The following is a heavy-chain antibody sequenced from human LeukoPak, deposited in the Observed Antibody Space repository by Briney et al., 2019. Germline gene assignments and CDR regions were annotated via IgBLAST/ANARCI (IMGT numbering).Heavy chain of an antibody. CDR3: AKDPIIAAAVQAGDY. CDR2: ISGSGGST. J-gene: IGHJ4*02. V-gene: IGHV3-23*01. CDR1: GFTFSSYA. D-gene: IGHD6-13*01. Sequence: GGSLRLSCAASGFTFSSYAMSWVRQAPGKGLEWVSAISGSGGSTYYADSVKGRFTISRDNSKNTLYLQMNSLRAEDTAVYYSAKDPIIAAAVQAGDYWGQGTLVTVSS.